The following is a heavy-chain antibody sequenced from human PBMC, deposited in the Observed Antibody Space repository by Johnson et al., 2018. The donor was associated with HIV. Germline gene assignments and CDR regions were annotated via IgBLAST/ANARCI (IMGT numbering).Heavy chain of an antibody. CDR2: ISSSGI. V-gene: IGHV3-11*04. D-gene: IGHD1-26*01. J-gene: IGHJ3*02. CDR1: GITFSDYY. Sequence: QVQLVESGGGLVKPGGSLRLSCAASGITFSDYYMSWIRQAPGKGLEWVSYISSSGIYYADPVKGRFTISRDNAKNSLYLQMDSLRAEDTAVYYCARVYSGSFRPTKGNDVFDMWGQGTLVTVSS. CDR3: ARVYSGSFRPTKGNDVFDM.